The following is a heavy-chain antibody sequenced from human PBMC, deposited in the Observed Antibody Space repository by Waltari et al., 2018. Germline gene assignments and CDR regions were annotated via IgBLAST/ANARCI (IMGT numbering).Heavy chain of an antibody. D-gene: IGHD3-9*01. CDR1: GFSLSNARMG. J-gene: IGHJ6*03. V-gene: IGHV2-26*01. Sequence: QVTLKESGPVLVKPTETLTLTCTVSGFSLSNARMGVSWIRQPPGKALEWLAHIFSNDEKSYSTSLKSRLTISKDTSKSQVVLTRTNMDPVDTATYYCARNGGGYYDILTGSFYYYMDVWGKGTTVTVSS. CDR2: IFSNDEK. CDR3: ARNGGGYYDILTGSFYYYMDV.